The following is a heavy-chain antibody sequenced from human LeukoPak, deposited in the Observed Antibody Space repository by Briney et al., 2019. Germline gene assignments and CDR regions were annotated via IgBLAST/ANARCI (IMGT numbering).Heavy chain of an antibody. V-gene: IGHV6-1*01. D-gene: IGHD2-21*02. CDR1: GDSVSSNGAA. CDR2: TYYRSKWYN. J-gene: IGHJ5*02. Sequence: SQTLSLTCAISGDSVSSNGAAWNWIRQSPSRGLEWLGRTYYRSKWYNDYAVSVKSRITINPDTSKNQFSLQLNSVTPEDTAVYYCARVTDCGGDCYWDWFDPWGQGTLVTVSS. CDR3: ARVTDCGGDCYWDWFDP.